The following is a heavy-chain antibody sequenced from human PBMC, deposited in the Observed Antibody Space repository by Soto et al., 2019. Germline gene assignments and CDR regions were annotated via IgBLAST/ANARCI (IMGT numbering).Heavy chain of an antibody. D-gene: IGHD1-26*01. CDR3: ARATYGGRGYFDY. CDR1: GFTFSSYS. V-gene: IGHV3-21*01. CDR2: ISSSSSYI. Sequence: EVQLVESGGGLVKPGGSLRLSWAASGFTFSSYSMNWVRQAPGKGLEWVSSISSSSSYIYYADSVKGRFTISRDNAKNSLYLKMNSLRAEDTAVYYCARATYGGRGYFDYWGQGTLVTVSS. J-gene: IGHJ4*02.